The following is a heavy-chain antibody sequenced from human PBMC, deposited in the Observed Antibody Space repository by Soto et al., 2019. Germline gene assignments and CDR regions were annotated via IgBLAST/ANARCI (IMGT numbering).Heavy chain of an antibody. Sequence: PSQTLSLTCAISGDSVSSNSAAWNWIRQSPSRGLEWLGRTYYRSKWYNDYAVSVKSRITINPDTSKNQFSLQLNSVTPEDTAVYYCAREGTSSSRGSTARKKPNVGHNWFDPWGQGTLVTVSS. CDR3: AREGTSSSRGSTARKKPNVGHNWFDP. CDR2: TYYRSKWYN. V-gene: IGHV6-1*01. CDR1: GDSVSSNSAA. D-gene: IGHD6-6*01. J-gene: IGHJ5*02.